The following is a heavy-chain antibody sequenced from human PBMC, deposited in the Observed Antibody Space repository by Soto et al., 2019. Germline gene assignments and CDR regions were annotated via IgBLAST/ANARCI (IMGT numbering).Heavy chain of an antibody. CDR2: ISPYTGNT. CDR1: GYIFVNYG. V-gene: IGHV1-18*01. J-gene: IGHJ6*02. Sequence: QVQLVQSGDEVKKPGASVKVSCKASGYIFVNYGIAWVRQAPVQGLEWMGWISPYTGNTHSATKFQGSRTMTTDTSTSTAYMDLTSLPSDDTAVYYCVMVDNYVTPTPQDVWGQGTKVTVSS. D-gene: IGHD3-16*01. CDR3: VMVDNYVTPTPQDV.